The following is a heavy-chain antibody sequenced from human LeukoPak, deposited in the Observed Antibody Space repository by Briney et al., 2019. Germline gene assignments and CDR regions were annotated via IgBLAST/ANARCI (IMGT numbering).Heavy chain of an antibody. Sequence: PSETLSLTCTVSGSSISSSSYYWGWIRQPPGKGLEWIGSIYYSGSTYYNPSLKSRVTISVDTSKNQFSLKLSSVTAADTAVYYCARDWAHPSKGYCSSTSCLPDAFDIWGQGTMVTVSS. D-gene: IGHD2-2*01. CDR1: GSSISSSSYY. J-gene: IGHJ3*02. CDR3: ARDWAHPSKGYCSSTSCLPDAFDI. V-gene: IGHV4-39*07. CDR2: IYYSGST.